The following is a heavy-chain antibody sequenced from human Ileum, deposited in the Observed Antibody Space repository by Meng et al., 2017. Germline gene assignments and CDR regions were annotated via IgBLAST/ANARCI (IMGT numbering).Heavy chain of an antibody. V-gene: IGHV1-69*06. Sequence: VPLWQSGAGLKTPGSLVKVSCKASGATFSSYAISLVRHAPGQVLEWMGGIIPIVGTANYAQKFQGRVTITADKSTSTAYMELSSLRSEDTAVYYCARVELTDTAMGRGWFDPWGQGTLVTVSS. CDR2: IIPIVGTA. D-gene: IGHD5-18*01. J-gene: IGHJ5*02. CDR3: ARVELTDTAMGRGWFDP. CDR1: GATFSSYA.